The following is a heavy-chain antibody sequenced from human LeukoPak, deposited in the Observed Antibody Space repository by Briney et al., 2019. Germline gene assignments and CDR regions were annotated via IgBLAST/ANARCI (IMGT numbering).Heavy chain of an antibody. J-gene: IGHJ4*02. CDR2: IKQDGSEK. V-gene: IGHV3-7*01. CDR1: GFTFRGFL. D-gene: IGHD2-2*01. Sequence: PGGSLRLSCAASGFTFRGFLMSWVRQTPGKGLEWVANIKQDGSEKYYADSVKGRFTISRDNTKNSLSLQMNSLRAEDTAVYYCARDYCSSTSCLFDYWGQGTLVTVSS. CDR3: ARDYCSSTSCLFDY.